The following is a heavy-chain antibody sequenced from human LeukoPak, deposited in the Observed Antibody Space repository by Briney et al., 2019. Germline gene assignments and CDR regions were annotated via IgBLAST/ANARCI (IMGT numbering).Heavy chain of an antibody. V-gene: IGHV4-61*02. CDR3: ARDNDCTSCYTGYYYYYMDV. J-gene: IGHJ6*03. CDR1: GGSISSGSYY. D-gene: IGHD2-2*02. CDR2: IYTSGST. Sequence: NPSQTLSLTCTVSGGSISSGSYYWSWIRQPAGKGLEWIGRIYTSGSTNYNPSLKSRVTMSVDTSKNQFSLKLSSVTAADTAVYYCARDNDCTSCYTGYYYYYMDVWGKGTTVTVSS.